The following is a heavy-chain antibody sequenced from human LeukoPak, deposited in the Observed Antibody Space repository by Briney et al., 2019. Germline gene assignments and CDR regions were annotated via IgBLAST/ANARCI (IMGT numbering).Heavy chain of an antibody. J-gene: IGHJ6*02. Sequence: GESLQISCKGSGYSFTSYWISWVRQMPGKGLEWMGRIDPSDSYTNYSPSFQGHVTISADKSISTAYLQWSSLKASDTAMYYCARHQNDILTGSYYYGMDVWGQGTTVTVSS. D-gene: IGHD3-9*01. V-gene: IGHV5-10-1*01. CDR3: ARHQNDILTGSYYYGMDV. CDR1: GYSFTSYW. CDR2: IDPSDSYT.